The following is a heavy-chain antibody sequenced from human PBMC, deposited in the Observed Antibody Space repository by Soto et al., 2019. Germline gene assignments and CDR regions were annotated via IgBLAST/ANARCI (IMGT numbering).Heavy chain of an antibody. V-gene: IGHV3-30*18. CDR1: GFTFSSYG. CDR3: AKTKAARLLYYFDY. CDR2: ISYDGSNK. Sequence: PGGSLRLSCAASGFTFSSYGMHWVRQAPGKGLEWVAVISYDGSNKYYADSVKGRFTISRDNSKNTLYLQMNSLRAEDTAVYYCAKTKAARLLYYFDYWGQGTLVTVSS. D-gene: IGHD6-13*01. J-gene: IGHJ4*02.